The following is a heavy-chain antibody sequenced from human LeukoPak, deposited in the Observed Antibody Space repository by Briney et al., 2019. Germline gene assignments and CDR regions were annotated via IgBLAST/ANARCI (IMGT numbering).Heavy chain of an antibody. CDR3: ARGSVTGNYYYYYMDV. V-gene: IGHV4-31*03. Sequence: PSETPSLTCTVSGGSISSGGYYWSWIRQHPGKGLEWIGYIYYSGSTYYNPSLKSRVTISVDTSKNQFSLKLSSVTAADTAVYYCARGSVTGNYYYYYMDVWGKGTTVTVSS. CDR2: IYYSGST. CDR1: GGSISSGGYY. D-gene: IGHD1-20*01. J-gene: IGHJ6*03.